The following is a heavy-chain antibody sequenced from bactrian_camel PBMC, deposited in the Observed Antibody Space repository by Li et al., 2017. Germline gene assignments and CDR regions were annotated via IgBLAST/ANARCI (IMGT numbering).Heavy chain of an antibody. J-gene: IGHJ6*01. D-gene: IGHD3*01. Sequence: VQLVESGGGLVQPGGSLRLSCAASGVTFNNHYMNWVRQAPGKGLEWVSTIYTGGSSTYYADSVKGRFTISKDNAKNTVYLQMNSLKPEDTAVYHCAAPPDDCYSDSWCPLHLFGHWGQGTQVTVS. CDR3: AAPPDDCYSDSWCPLHLFGH. CDR2: IYTGGSST. CDR1: GVTFNNHY. V-gene: IGHV3-2*01.